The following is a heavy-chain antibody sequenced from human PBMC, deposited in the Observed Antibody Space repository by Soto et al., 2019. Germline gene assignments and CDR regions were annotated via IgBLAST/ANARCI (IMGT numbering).Heavy chain of an antibody. CDR3: ARDRGTETNDVGQDYGMDV. CDR1: GFPFSAYN. V-gene: IGHV3-48*02. CDR2: ISSSGSTI. J-gene: IGHJ6*02. D-gene: IGHD4-17*01. Sequence: PGGSLRLSCAASGFPFSAYNMNWVRQAPGKWLEWLAYISSSGSTIYYADSVRGRFSFSRDNAKNSLYLQMNSLRDEDTAVYYGARDRGTETNDVGQDYGMDVWGQGXTVTVYS.